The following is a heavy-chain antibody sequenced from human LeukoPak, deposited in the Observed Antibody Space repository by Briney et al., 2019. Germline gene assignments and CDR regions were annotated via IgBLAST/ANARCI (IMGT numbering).Heavy chain of an antibody. J-gene: IGHJ6*02. Sequence: ASVKVSCKASGYTFTSYYMHWVRQAPGQGLEWMGIINPSGGSTSYAQKFQGRVTMTRDTSTSTVYMELSSLRSEDTAAYYCARDSGGSYYDYYYGMDVWGQGTTVTVSS. CDR1: GYTFTSYY. CDR3: ARDSGGSYYDYYYGMDV. D-gene: IGHD1-26*01. CDR2: INPSGGST. V-gene: IGHV1-46*01.